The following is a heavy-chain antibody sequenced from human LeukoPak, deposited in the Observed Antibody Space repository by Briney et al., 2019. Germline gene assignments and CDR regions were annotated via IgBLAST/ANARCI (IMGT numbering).Heavy chain of an antibody. Sequence: GASVKVSCEASGYTFTSYDINWVRQATGHGLEWMGWMNPNSGHSGFAQKFQGRVTMTWSTSISTACMELSSLASEDTYVYYCAREGGTYRTGEYYWGQGTLVTVSS. CDR1: GYTFTSYD. CDR2: MNPNSGHS. V-gene: IGHV1-8*01. J-gene: IGHJ4*02. D-gene: IGHD1-14*01. CDR3: AREGGTYRTGEYY.